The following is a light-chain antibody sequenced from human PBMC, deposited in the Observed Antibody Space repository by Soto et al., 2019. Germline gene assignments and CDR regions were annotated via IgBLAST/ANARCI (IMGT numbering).Light chain of an antibody. J-gene: IGKJ3*01. CDR2: GAS. CDR3: QHYDNLPPFT. V-gene: IGKV1-33*01. CDR1: QDIRRY. Sequence: DIQMTQSPSSLSASVGDRVTITCQASQDIRRYLNWYQQKPGRAPKLLIYGASNLETGVPSRFSGSGDGTDFIFTNSSLQPEDIGTYYCQHYDNLPPFTFGPGTKVGIK.